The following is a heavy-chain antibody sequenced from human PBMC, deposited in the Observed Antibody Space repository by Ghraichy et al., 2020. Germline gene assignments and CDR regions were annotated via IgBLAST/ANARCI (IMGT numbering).Heavy chain of an antibody. CDR2: INHSGST. D-gene: IGHD1-26*01. Sequence: SETLSLTCAVYGGSFSGYYWSWIRPPPGKGLEWIGEINHSGSTNYNPSLKSRVTISVDTSKNRFSLKLSSVTAADTAVYYCSRGGELNRIDYWGQGTLVTVSS. CDR1: GGSFSGYY. J-gene: IGHJ4*02. V-gene: IGHV4-34*01. CDR3: SRGGELNRIDY.